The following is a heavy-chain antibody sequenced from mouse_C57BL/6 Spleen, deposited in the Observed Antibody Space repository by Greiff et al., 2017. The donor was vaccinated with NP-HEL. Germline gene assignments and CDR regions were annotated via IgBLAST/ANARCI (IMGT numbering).Heavy chain of an antibody. D-gene: IGHD2-1*01. CDR1: GYSITSGYY. CDR2: ISYDGSN. Sequence: EVQVVESGPGLVKPSQSLSLTCSVTGYSITSGYYWNWIRQFPGNKLEWMGYISYDGSNNYNPSLKNRISITRDTSKNQFFLKLNSVTTEDTATYYCARGNGNWYFDVWGTGTTVTVSS. V-gene: IGHV3-6*01. J-gene: IGHJ1*03. CDR3: ARGNGNWYFDV.